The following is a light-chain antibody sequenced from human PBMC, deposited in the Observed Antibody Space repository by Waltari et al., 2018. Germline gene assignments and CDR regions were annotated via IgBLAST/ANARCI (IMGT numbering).Light chain of an antibody. CDR2: AAS. CDR3: HQTFSHPRPS. CDR1: QSISTY. Sequence: DIQMTQSPSSLSASLGDRVTITCRASQSISTYVNWFQHKPGQAPKLLIYAASSLQSGVPSRFRGSGSGTDFTLTITSLQPEDFATYYCHQTFSHPRPSFGQGTKVDI. V-gene: IGKV1-39*01. J-gene: IGKJ2*01.